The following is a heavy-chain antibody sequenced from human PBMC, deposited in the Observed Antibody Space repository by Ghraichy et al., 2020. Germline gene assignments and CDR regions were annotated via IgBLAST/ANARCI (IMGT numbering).Heavy chain of an antibody. V-gene: IGHV4-34*01. CDR3: ARVFGVVVTLGGLFAFDI. CDR2: INHSGST. J-gene: IGHJ3*02. CDR1: GGSFSGYY. Sequence: SETLSLTCAVYGGSFSGYYWSWIRQPPGKGLEWIGEINHSGSTNYNPSLKSRVTISVDTSKNQFSLKLSSVTAADTAVYYCARVFGVVVTLGGLFAFDIWGQGTMVTVSS. D-gene: IGHD2-21*02.